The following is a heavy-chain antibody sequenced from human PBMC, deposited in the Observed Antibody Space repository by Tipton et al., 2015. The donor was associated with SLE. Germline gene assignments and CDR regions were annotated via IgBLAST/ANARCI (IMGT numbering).Heavy chain of an antibody. CDR1: GGSISSGDYY. J-gene: IGHJ4*02. V-gene: IGHV4-30-4*01. CDR2: IYYSGST. Sequence: TLSLTCTVSGGSISSGDYYWSWIRQPPGKGLEWIGYIYYSGSTYYNPSLKSRVTISVDTSKNQFSLKLSSVTAADTAVYYCARHPPRGGSGYALDNWGQGTLVTVSS. D-gene: IGHD5-12*01. CDR3: ARHPPRGGSGYALDN.